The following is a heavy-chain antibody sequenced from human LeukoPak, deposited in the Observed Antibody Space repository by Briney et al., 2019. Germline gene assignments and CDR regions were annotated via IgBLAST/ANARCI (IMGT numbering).Heavy chain of an antibody. CDR3: ARVSARYSNYEYYFDY. D-gene: IGHD4-11*01. V-gene: IGHV1-69*01. CDR2: IIPIFGTA. J-gene: IGHJ4*02. Sequence: SVKVSCKASGGTFSSYAISWVRQAPGQGLEWMGGIIPIFGTANYAQKFQGRVTITADESTSTAYMELSSLRSEDTAVYYCARVSARYSNYEYYFDYWGQGTLVTVSS. CDR1: GGTFSSYA.